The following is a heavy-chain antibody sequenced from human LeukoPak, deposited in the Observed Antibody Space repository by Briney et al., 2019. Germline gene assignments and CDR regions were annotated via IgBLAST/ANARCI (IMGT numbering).Heavy chain of an antibody. Sequence: PGGSLRLSCAASVFTVSNYAMSWVRQAPGKGLEWDSAITGGGSGIYYADSMKSRFTISRDNSKNTLYLQINSLRAEDTAVYYCSKWGDYDVLTGYYVSDYWGQGTLVTVSS. V-gene: IGHV3-23*01. CDR2: ITGGGSGI. CDR1: VFTVSNYA. J-gene: IGHJ4*02. CDR3: SKWGDYDVLTGYYVSDY. D-gene: IGHD3-9*01.